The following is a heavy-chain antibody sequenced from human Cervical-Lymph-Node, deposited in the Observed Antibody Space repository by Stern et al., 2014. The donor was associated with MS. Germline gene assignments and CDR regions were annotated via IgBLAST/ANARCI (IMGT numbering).Heavy chain of an antibody. V-gene: IGHV3-23*04. CDR3: ALYAGGNFNIGYFDF. CDR2: IRGSGGRT. J-gene: IGHJ4*02. Sequence: EVQLVESGGGLVQPGGSLRLSCAASGFTFSSYAMSWVRQAPGKGLEWVSGIRGSGGRTYSADSVKGRFTISRDNSRNMFYLQMNSLRAEDTAVYYCALYAGGNFNIGYFDFWGQGTLVTVSS. D-gene: IGHD2/OR15-2a*01. CDR1: GFTFSSYA.